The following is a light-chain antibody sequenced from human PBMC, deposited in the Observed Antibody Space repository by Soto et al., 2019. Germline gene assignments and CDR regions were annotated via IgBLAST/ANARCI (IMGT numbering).Light chain of an antibody. CDR3: QQQNHCPPWT. CDR1: QSVSST. Sequence: EIVLTRSRVTLSXXPGGRSSLSCRAIQSVSSTYLAWYQQKPGQAPRLLIYGASTRATGIPARFSGSGSGTEFTLTISSLQSEHFAVYYCQQQNHCPPWTFGQGTKVDIK. V-gene: IGKV3-15*01. CDR2: GAS. J-gene: IGKJ1*01.